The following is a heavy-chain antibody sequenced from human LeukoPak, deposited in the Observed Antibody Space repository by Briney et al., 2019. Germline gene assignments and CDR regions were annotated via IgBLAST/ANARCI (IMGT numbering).Heavy chain of an antibody. CDR2: IWYDGSDK. V-gene: IGHV3-33*01. J-gene: IGHJ4*02. D-gene: IGHD3-10*01. CDR1: GFTFNTYG. Sequence: QPGRSLRLSCAAFGFTFNTYGMNWVRQAPGKGLEWVAIIWYDGSDKYYADSVKGRFTLSRDNSKNTLYLQMNSLRAEDTAVYYCARDVGGSGITTDYWGQGTLVTVSS. CDR3: ARDVGGSGITTDY.